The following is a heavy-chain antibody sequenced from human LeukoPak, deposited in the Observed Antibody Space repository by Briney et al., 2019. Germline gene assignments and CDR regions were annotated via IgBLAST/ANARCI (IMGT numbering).Heavy chain of an antibody. CDR2: IYSGGST. D-gene: IGHD6-13*01. Sequence: GGSLRLSCAASGFTVSRNYMSWVRQAPGKGLEWVSVIYSGGSTYYADSVKGRFTISRDNSKNTLYLQMNSLRAEDTAVYYCARAGPSSSWHQFDYWGQGTLVTVSS. CDR3: ARAGPSSSWHQFDY. CDR1: GFTVSRNY. J-gene: IGHJ4*02. V-gene: IGHV3-66*01.